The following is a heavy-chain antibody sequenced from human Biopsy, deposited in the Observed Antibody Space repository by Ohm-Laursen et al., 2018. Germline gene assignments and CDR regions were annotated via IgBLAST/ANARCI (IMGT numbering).Heavy chain of an antibody. CDR2: IREHGNEE. D-gene: IGHD4-11*01. V-gene: IGHV3-7*04. Sequence: SLRLSCAASGITFNSDWMSWVRQAPGKGLEWVAIIREHGNEEFYVDSVKGRFTISGDNARNSVYLQMNSLRAEDTAIYYCARGNGPSAWGQGTTVTVSS. CDR1: GITFNSDW. J-gene: IGHJ6*02. CDR3: ARGNGPSA.